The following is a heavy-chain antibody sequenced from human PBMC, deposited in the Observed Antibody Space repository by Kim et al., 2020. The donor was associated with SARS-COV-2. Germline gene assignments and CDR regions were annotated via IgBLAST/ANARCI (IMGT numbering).Heavy chain of an antibody. V-gene: IGHV3-30*02. CDR3: AKEGTSGTFPDY. J-gene: IGHJ4*02. Sequence: YYVDSVMARFTISRDNSKNTLFLHMFALGDEDTAVYYCAKEGTSGTFPDYWGQGTLVTVSS. D-gene: IGHD3-10*01.